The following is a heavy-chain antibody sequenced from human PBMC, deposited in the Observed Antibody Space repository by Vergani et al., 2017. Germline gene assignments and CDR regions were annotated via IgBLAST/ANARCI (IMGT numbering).Heavy chain of an antibody. V-gene: IGHV3-33*01. CDR2: IWYDGSNK. CDR1: GFTFSSYG. Sequence: QVQLVESGGGVVQPGRSLRLSCAASGFTFSSYGMHWVRQAPGKGLEWVAVIWYDGSNKYYADSVKGRFTISRDNSKNTLYLQMNSLRAEDTAVYYWARGESGWKVAAEYFQNWGQGTLVTVSS. D-gene: IGHD6-19*01. CDR3: ARGESGWKVAAEYFQN. J-gene: IGHJ1*01.